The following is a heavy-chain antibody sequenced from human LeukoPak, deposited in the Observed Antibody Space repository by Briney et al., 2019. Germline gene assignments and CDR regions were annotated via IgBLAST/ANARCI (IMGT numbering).Heavy chain of an antibody. CDR1: GGSISSYY. CDR2: IYYSGST. V-gene: IGHV4-59*01. J-gene: IGHJ4*02. D-gene: IGHD6-13*01. CDR3: ARAYEVAAAGIN. Sequence: SETLSLTCTVSGGSISSYYWSWIRQPPGKGLEWIGYIYYSGSTNYNPSLKSRVTISVDTSKNQFSLKLSSVTAADTAVYYCARAYEVAAAGINWGQGTLVTVSS.